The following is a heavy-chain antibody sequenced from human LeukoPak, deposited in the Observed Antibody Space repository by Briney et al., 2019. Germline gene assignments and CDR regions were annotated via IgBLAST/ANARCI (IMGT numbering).Heavy chain of an antibody. J-gene: IGHJ6*02. V-gene: IGHV1-18*01. Sequence: ASVKVSCKASGYTFTSYGISWVRQAPGQGLEWMGWISAYNGNTNYAQKLQGRVTMTTDTSTSTAYMELRSLRSDDTAVYYCARDRQLATLGGLGTGTSRYYYYGMDVWGQGTTVTVSS. CDR2: ISAYNGNT. CDR3: ARDRQLATLGGLGTGTSRYYYYGMDV. D-gene: IGHD1-1*01. CDR1: GYTFTSYG.